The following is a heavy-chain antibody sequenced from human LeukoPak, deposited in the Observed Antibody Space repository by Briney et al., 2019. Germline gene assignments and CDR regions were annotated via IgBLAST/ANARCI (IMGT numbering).Heavy chain of an antibody. D-gene: IGHD5-24*01. Sequence: GGSLRLSCAASGFTLTNHAMAWVRLAPGKGLEWVSTRSDSGASTYYAASVEGRFTISRDNSRNTMYLQMYSLRAGDTGVYICARTPNRDGYSHIDFWGQGALVTVSS. CDR3: ARTPNRDGYSHIDF. V-gene: IGHV3-23*01. J-gene: IGHJ4*02. CDR2: RSDSGAST. CDR1: GFTLTNHA.